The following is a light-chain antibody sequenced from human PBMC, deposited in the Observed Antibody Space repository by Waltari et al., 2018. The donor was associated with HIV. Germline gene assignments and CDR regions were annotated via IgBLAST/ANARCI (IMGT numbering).Light chain of an antibody. CDR1: QDINSW. CDR2: GAF. Sequence: DIQMTQSPSSLSASVGDTVTISCRASQDINSWLAWYQQRAGRAPRLLISGAFTLQSGVPSRFSGNGSVTDFTLTISSLQPEDFATYFCQQSNSFPLTFGTGTRLEVK. V-gene: IGKV1-12*01. CDR3: QQSNSFPLT. J-gene: IGKJ5*01.